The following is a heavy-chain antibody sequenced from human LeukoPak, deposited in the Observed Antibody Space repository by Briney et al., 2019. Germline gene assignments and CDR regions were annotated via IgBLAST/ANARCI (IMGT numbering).Heavy chain of an antibody. CDR1: GGSISSGGYY. CDR2: IYHSGST. V-gene: IGHV4-30-2*01. D-gene: IGHD5-18*01. J-gene: IGHJ6*04. Sequence: SQTLSLTCTVSGGSISSGGYYWSWIRQPPGKGLEWIGYIYHSGSTYYNPSLKSRVTISVDRSKNQFSLKLSSVTAADTAVYYCARRWIRISLDVWGKGTTVTVSS. CDR3: ARRWIRISLDV.